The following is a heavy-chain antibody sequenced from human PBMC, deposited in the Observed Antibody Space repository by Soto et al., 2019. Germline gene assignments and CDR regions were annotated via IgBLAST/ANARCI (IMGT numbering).Heavy chain of an antibody. J-gene: IGHJ6*03. CDR2: IDGSGAYI. CDR1: GFTFSSYA. V-gene: IGHV3-21*01. D-gene: IGHD2-15*01. CDR3: ARWAFCSGGSCSKFYYYMDV. Sequence: EVQLVESGGGLVKPGGSLRLSCAASGFTFSSYAMKWVRQAPGKGLEWLSSIDGSGAYIYYADSVKGRFTISRDNAKNSLYLQMNSLRAEDTAVYFCARWAFCSGGSCSKFYYYMDVWGRGTTVTVSS.